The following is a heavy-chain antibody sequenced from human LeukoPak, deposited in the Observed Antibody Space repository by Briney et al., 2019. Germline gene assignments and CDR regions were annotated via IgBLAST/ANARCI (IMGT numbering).Heavy chain of an antibody. CDR2: IADDGTNH. CDR1: GFPFRDYP. D-gene: IGHD3-10*01. V-gene: IGHV3-30*14. J-gene: IGHJ3*01. CDR3: VRAQISILSSGDAFDV. Sequence: PGTSLRLSCEASGFPFRDYPMHWVRQTPGRGLEWVAVIADDGTNHYDAEFVKGRFSISRDNSKITMYLHMNSLGPEHTGVYYCVRAQISILSSGDAFDVWGQGTVVTVSS.